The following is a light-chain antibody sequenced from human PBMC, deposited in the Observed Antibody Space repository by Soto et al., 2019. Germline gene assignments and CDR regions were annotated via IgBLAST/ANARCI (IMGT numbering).Light chain of an antibody. J-gene: IGKJ5*01. Sequence: EIVLTQSPATLSLSPGERATLSCRVSQSVSSYLAWYQQKPGQAPRLLIYDASNRATGIPARFSGSGSGTAFSLPISSLEPADFAVYYCQQRSNWPPITFGQGTRLEIK. CDR3: QQRSNWPPIT. CDR1: QSVSSY. V-gene: IGKV3-11*01. CDR2: DAS.